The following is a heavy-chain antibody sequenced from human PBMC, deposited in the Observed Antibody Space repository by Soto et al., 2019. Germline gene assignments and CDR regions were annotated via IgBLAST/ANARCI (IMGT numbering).Heavy chain of an antibody. V-gene: IGHV3-30*03. CDR3: SRGIKGGLDA. CDR1: GFVSNDYD. CDR2: ISYDGSNK. Sequence: QVQLAETGGGVVQPGRSLRLSCATSGFVSNDYDIHWVRQAPGKGLAWLASISYDGSNKYYADSVKGRFTISRDNSKNTLSLQINSPGADDTAVYYCSRGIKGGLDAWGPGTLVTVSS. D-gene: IGHD2-21*01. J-gene: IGHJ5*02.